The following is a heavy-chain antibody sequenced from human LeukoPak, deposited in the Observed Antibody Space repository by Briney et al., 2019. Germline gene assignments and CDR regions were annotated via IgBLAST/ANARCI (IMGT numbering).Heavy chain of an antibody. CDR1: GDSFGSYH. Sequence: SETLSLTCTISGDSFGSYHWNWIRQSAGKGLEWIGRIYASGPTHYDPSFNSRVTMSVDTSKNQFSLKLTYVTAADTALYYCARGDSGGATRFDYWGQGTLVTVSS. V-gene: IGHV4-4*07. CDR2: IYASGPT. J-gene: IGHJ4*02. D-gene: IGHD6-6*01. CDR3: ARGDSGGATRFDY.